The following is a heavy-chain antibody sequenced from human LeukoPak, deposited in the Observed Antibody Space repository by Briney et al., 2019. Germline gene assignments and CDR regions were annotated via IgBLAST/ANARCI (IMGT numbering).Heavy chain of an antibody. Sequence: SETLSLTCTVSGGSISSSSYYWGWIRQPPGKGLEWIGSIYYSGRTYYNPSLKSRVTISVDTSKNQFSLKLSSVTAADTAVYYCASGVSEVTMIVVVTLLPIDYWGQGTLVTVSS. CDR2: IYYSGRT. V-gene: IGHV4-39*01. CDR1: GGSISSSSYY. J-gene: IGHJ4*02. CDR3: ASGVSEVTMIVVVTLLPIDY. D-gene: IGHD3-22*01.